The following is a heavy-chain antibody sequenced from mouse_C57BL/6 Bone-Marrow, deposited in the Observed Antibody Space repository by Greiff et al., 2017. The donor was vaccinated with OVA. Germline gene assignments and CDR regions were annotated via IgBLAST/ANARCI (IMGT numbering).Heavy chain of an antibody. CDR1: GFTFSSYA. V-gene: IGHV5-4*01. Sequence: EVKVEESGGGLVKPGGSLKLSCAASGFTFSSYAMSWVRQTPEKRLEWVATISDGGSYTYYPDNVKGRFTISRDNAKHNLYLQMSHLKSEDTAMYYCARDLYNYGSSHWYFDVWGTGTTVTVSS. CDR3: ARDLYNYGSSHWYFDV. D-gene: IGHD1-1*01. J-gene: IGHJ1*03. CDR2: ISDGGSYT.